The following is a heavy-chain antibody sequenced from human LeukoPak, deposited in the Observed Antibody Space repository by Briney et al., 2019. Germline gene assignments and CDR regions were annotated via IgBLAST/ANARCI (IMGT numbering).Heavy chain of an antibody. CDR1: GFTFSSYA. V-gene: IGHV3-23*01. Sequence: GGSLRLSCAASGFTFSSYAMSWVRQAPGKGLEWVSAISGSGGSTYYADSVKGRFTISRDNSKNTLYLQMNSLRAEDTAVYYCGKGWWDMPDYFDYWGQGTLVTVSS. CDR3: GKGWWDMPDYFDY. D-gene: IGHD2-8*02. J-gene: IGHJ4*02. CDR2: ISGSGGST.